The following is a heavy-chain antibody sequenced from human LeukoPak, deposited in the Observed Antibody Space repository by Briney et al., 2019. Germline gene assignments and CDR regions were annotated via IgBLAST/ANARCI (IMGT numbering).Heavy chain of an antibody. CDR2: INHSGST. D-gene: IGHD6-19*01. V-gene: IGHV4-34*01. J-gene: IGHJ4*02. CDR1: GGSFSGYY. Sequence: PSETLSLTCAVYGGSFSGYYWSWIRQPPGKGLEWIGEINHSGSTNYNPSLKSRATISVDTSKNQFSLKLSSVTAADTAVYYCARTAIAVAGTPFDYWGQGTLVTVSS. CDR3: ARTAIAVAGTPFDY.